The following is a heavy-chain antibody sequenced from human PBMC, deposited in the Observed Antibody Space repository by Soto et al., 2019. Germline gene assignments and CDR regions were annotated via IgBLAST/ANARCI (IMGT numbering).Heavy chain of an antibody. Sequence: QVQLVQSGAEVKKPGSSVKVSCKASGGTFSSYTISWVRQAPGQGLEWMGRIIPILGIANYAQKFQGRVTITADKSTSTAYMELSSLRSEDTAVYYCARGWAYCSRTSCLIDYWGQGTLVTVSS. J-gene: IGHJ4*02. CDR3: ARGWAYCSRTSCLIDY. CDR1: GGTFSSYT. D-gene: IGHD2-2*01. CDR2: IIPILGIA. V-gene: IGHV1-69*02.